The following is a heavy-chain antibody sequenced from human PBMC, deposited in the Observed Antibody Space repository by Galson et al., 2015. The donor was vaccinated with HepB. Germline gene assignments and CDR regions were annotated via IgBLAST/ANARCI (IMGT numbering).Heavy chain of an antibody. Sequence: SVKVSCKASGYTFTGYSMHWVRQAPGQGLEWMGRINPNSGGTNYAQKFQGRGTMTRDTSISTAYMELSRLRSDDTALYYCATESKRGYSYGPVHNGMDVWGQGTTVTVSS. J-gene: IGHJ6*02. CDR3: ATESKRGYSYGPVHNGMDV. CDR1: GYTFTGYS. V-gene: IGHV1-2*06. D-gene: IGHD5-18*01. CDR2: INPNSGGT.